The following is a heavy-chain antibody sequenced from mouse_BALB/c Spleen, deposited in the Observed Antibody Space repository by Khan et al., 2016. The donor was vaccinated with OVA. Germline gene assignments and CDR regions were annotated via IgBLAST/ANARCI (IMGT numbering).Heavy chain of an antibody. CDR2: IAPGSGST. J-gene: IGHJ4*01. Sequence: DLVRPGASVKLSCKASGYTFTSYWINWIKQRPGQGLEWIGRIAPGSGSTSYNEMFKDKATLTVDTSSSTAYIQLGSLSSEDSVVCFCARSNYYGSGLYAMDYWGQGTSVTVSS. V-gene: IGHV1S41*01. CDR3: ARSNYYGSGLYAMDY. D-gene: IGHD1-1*01. CDR1: GYTFTSYW.